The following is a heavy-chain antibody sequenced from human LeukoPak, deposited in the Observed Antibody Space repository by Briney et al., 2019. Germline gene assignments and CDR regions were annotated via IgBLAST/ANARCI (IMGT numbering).Heavy chain of an antibody. Sequence: ASVKVSCKASGYTFTSYDINWVRQATGQGLEWMGWMNPNSGNTGYAQKFQGRVTITRNTSISTAYMELSSLRSEDTAVYYCARGGGYVWGSYRYRWFDPWGQGTPVTVSS. CDR2: MNPNSGNT. CDR1: GYTFTSYD. J-gene: IGHJ5*02. V-gene: IGHV1-8*03. CDR3: ARGGGYVWGSYRYRWFDP. D-gene: IGHD3-16*02.